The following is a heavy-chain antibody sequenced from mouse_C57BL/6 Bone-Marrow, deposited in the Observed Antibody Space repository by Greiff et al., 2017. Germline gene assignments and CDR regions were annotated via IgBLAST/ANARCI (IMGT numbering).Heavy chain of an antibody. Sequence: QVQLQQPGAELVKPGASVKMSCKASGYTFTSYWITWVKQRPGQGLEWICDIYPGSGSTNYNEKFKSKATLTVDTSSSTAYMPLSGLTSEDSAVYYCAGGYLAWFAYWGQGTLVTVSA. CDR3: AGGYLAWFAY. J-gene: IGHJ3*01. D-gene: IGHD2-3*01. CDR1: GYTFTSYW. V-gene: IGHV1-55*01. CDR2: IYPGSGST.